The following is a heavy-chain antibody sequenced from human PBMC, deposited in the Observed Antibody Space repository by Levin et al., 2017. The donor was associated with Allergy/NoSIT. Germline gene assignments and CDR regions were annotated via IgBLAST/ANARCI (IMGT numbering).Heavy chain of an antibody. CDR2: INHSGST. CDR1: GGSFSGYY. D-gene: IGHD3-10*01. CDR3: ARGGESGSYYTFDY. V-gene: IGHV4-34*01. Sequence: NPSETLSLTCAVYGGSFSGYYWSWIRQPPGKGLEWIGEINHSGSTNYNPSLKSRVTISVDTSKNQFSLKLSSVTAADTAVYYCARGGESGSYYTFDYWGQGTLVTVSS. J-gene: IGHJ4*02.